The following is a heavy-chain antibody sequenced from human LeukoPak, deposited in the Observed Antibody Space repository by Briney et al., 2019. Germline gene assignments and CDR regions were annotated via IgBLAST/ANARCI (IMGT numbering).Heavy chain of an antibody. CDR2: INPSGGST. D-gene: IGHD4-23*01. V-gene: IGHV1-46*01. CDR1: GGTFSSYA. J-gene: IGHJ4*02. Sequence: ASVKVSCKASGGTFSSYAISWVRQAPGQGLEWMGIINPSGGSTSYAQKFQGRVTMTRDTSTSTVYMELSSLRSEDTAVYYCARVTVGSTGAFDYWGQGTLVTVSS. CDR3: ARVTVGSTGAFDY.